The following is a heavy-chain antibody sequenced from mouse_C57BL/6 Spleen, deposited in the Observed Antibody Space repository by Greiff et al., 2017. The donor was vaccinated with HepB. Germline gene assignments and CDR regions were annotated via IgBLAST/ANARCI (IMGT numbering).Heavy chain of an antibody. Sequence: EVQRVESGGGLVKPGGSLKLSCAASGFTFSSYAMSWVRQTPEKRLEWVATISDGGSYTYYPDNVKGRFTISRDNAKNNLYLQMSHLKSEDTAMYYCARVDYYYGSSYSYWGQGTTLTVSS. V-gene: IGHV5-4*01. CDR2: ISDGGSYT. D-gene: IGHD1-1*01. CDR1: GFTFSSYA. J-gene: IGHJ2*01. CDR3: ARVDYYYGSSYSY.